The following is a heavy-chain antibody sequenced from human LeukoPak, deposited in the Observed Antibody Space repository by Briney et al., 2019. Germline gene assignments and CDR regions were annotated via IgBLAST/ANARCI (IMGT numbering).Heavy chain of an antibody. J-gene: IGHJ3*02. Sequence: SETLSLTCTVSGGSISSYYWSWIRQPPGKGLEWIGYIYYSGSTNYNPSLKSRVTISVDTSKNQFSLKLSSVTAADTAVYYCARERLYSSSWYPRGGTFDIWGQGTMVTVSS. CDR2: IYYSGST. D-gene: IGHD6-13*01. CDR1: GGSISSYY. V-gene: IGHV4-59*01. CDR3: ARERLYSSSWYPRGGTFDI.